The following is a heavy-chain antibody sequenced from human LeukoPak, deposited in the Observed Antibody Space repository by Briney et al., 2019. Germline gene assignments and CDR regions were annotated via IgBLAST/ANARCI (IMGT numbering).Heavy chain of an antibody. CDR1: GFTFRSYW. D-gene: IGHD3-9*01. V-gene: IGHV3-21*01. CDR2: ISSSSSYI. CDR3: ARVGVVSHYDILTGQNWFDP. J-gene: IGHJ5*02. Sequence: KTGGSLRLSCAVSGFTFRSYWMYWVRQAPGKGLEWVSSISSSSSYIYYADSVKGRFTISRDNAKNSLYLQMNSLRAADTAVYYCARVGVVSHYDILTGQNWFDPWGQGTLVTVSS.